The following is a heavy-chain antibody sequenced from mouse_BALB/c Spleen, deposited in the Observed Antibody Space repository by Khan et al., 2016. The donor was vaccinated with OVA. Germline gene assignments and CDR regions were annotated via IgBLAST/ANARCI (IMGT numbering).Heavy chain of an antibody. V-gene: IGHV5-9-3*01. CDR2: ISSDGDYT. J-gene: IGHJ3*01. CDR3: ARSPYGNFAY. D-gene: IGHD2-1*01. Sequence: EVQVVESGGGLVKPGGSLKLSCAASGFTFSTYAMSWVRQTPEKRLEWVATISSDGDYTYYPDNVTGRFTIYRDNAKNTLYLQMSSLRSEDTAMYYCARSPYGNFAYWGQGTLVTVSA. CDR1: GFTFSTYA.